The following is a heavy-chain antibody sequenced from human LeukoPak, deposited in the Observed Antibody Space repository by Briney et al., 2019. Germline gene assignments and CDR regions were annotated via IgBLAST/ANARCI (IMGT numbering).Heavy chain of an antibody. V-gene: IGHV3-30*18. J-gene: IGHJ6*04. CDR3: AKAFYGSGPYYYGMDV. D-gene: IGHD3-10*01. CDR2: ISYDGSNK. Sequence: GRSLRLSCAASGFTFSSYGMHWVRQAPGKGLEWVAVISYDGSNKYYADSVKGRFTISRDNSKNTLYPQMNSLRAEDTAVYYCAKAFYGSGPYYYGMDVWGKGTTVTVSS. CDR1: GFTFSSYG.